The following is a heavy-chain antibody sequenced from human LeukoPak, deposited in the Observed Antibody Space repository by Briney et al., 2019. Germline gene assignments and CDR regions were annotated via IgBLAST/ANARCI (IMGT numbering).Heavy chain of an antibody. CDR2: ISAYNGNT. V-gene: IGHV1-18*01. CDR3: ARVLSTVGYSYGEGPIFFDY. CDR1: GYTFTSYG. J-gene: IGHJ4*02. D-gene: IGHD5-18*01. Sequence: ASVKVSFKASGYTFTSYGISWVRQAPGQGLEWMGWISAYNGNTNYAQKLQGRVTMTTDTSTSTAYMELRSLRSDDTAVYYCARVLSTVGYSYGEGPIFFDYWGQGTLVTASS.